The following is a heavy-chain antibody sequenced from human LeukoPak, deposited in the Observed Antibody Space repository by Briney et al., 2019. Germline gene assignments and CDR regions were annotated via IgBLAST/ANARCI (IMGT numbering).Heavy chain of an antibody. V-gene: IGHV6-1*01. CDR3: ARRLTQYDCFDP. Sequence: SQTLSLTCAISGDSVSSNSVTWNWIRQSPSRGLEWLGRTYYRSTWYNDYAVSVRGRITVNPDTSKNQFSLHLNSVTPEDMAVYYCARRLTQYDCFDPWGQGILVTVSS. CDR2: TYYRSTWYN. D-gene: IGHD2-2*01. CDR1: GDSVSSNSVT. J-gene: IGHJ5*02.